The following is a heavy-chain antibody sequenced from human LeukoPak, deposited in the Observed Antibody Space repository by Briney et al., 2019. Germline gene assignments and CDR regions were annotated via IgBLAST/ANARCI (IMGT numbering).Heavy chain of an antibody. CDR2: INPSGGST. D-gene: IGHD3-10*01. V-gene: IGHV1-46*01. Sequence: AASVKVSCKASGYTFTSFAMNWVRQAPGQGLEWMGLINPSGGSTNYAQKFQGRVTMTRDTSTSTVYMELSSLRSEDTAVYYCARGPSITMVRGGQWYYYMDVWGKGTTVTISS. CDR3: ARGPSITMVRGGQWYYYMDV. CDR1: GYTFTSFA. J-gene: IGHJ6*03.